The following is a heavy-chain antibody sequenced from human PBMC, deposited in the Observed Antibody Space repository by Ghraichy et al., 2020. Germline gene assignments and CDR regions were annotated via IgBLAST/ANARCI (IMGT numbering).Heavy chain of an antibody. CDR1: GFTFRNYW. V-gene: IGHV3-7*03. Sequence: GGSLRRSCVASGFTFRNYWMSWLRTAPGKGLEWVANIKEDGSHRNYVDSVRGRFTISRDDAKNSLYLQMDSLRGDDTAVYYCARDEFGGFFQYWGQGTQVTVSS. D-gene: IGHD3-10*01. CDR3: ARDEFGGFFQY. CDR2: IKEDGSHR. J-gene: IGHJ4*02.